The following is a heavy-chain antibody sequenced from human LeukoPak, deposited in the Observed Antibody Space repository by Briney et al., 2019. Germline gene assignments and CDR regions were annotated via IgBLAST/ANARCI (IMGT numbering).Heavy chain of an antibody. CDR2: IGTAGDT. Sequence: GGSLRLSCAASGFTFSSYDMHWVRQATGKGLEWVSAIGTAGDTFYPGSVKGRFTISRENAKNSLYLQMNSLRAGDTAVYYCARGLYDSSGYTFDYWGQGTLVTVSS. CDR3: ARGLYDSSGYTFDY. V-gene: IGHV3-13*01. D-gene: IGHD3-22*01. J-gene: IGHJ4*02. CDR1: GFTFSSYD.